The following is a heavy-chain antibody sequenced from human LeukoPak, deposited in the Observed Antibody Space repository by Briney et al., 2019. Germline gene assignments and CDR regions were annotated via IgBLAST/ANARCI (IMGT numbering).Heavy chain of an antibody. D-gene: IGHD3-3*01. Sequence: GASVKVSCKASGYTFTSYGISWVQQAPGQGLEWMGWISAYNGNTNYAQKLQGRVTMTTDTSTSTAYMELRSLRSDDTAVYYCARATRGWWLLSKDHDYWGQGTLVTVSS. V-gene: IGHV1-18*01. J-gene: IGHJ4*02. CDR3: ARATRGWWLLSKDHDY. CDR1: GYTFTSYG. CDR2: ISAYNGNT.